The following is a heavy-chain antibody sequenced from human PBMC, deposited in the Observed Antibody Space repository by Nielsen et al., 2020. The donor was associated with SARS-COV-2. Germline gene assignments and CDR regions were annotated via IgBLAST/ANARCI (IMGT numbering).Heavy chain of an antibody. D-gene: IGHD6-19*01. V-gene: IGHV4-39*02. J-gene: IGHJ4*02. CDR2: LYYSGST. Sequence: RQAPGKGLEWIGSLYYSGSTYYNPSLKSRVTISVDTSKNQFSLKLSSVTAADTAVYYCARDSSRSFGYWGQGTLVTVSS. CDR3: ARDSSRSFGY.